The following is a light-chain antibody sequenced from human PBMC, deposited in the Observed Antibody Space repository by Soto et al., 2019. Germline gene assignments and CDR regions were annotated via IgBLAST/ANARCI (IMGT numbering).Light chain of an antibody. CDR2: DDS. CDR1: SSDVGNYNL. Sequence: QSALTQPASVSGSPGQSITISCTGTSSDVGNYNLVSWYQQHPGKAPKHIIYDDSKRPSGVSNRFSGSKSGNTASLTISGLQAEDEADYYGCSYAASSTYVFGTGTKVTVL. J-gene: IGLJ1*01. V-gene: IGLV2-23*01. CDR3: CSYAASSTYV.